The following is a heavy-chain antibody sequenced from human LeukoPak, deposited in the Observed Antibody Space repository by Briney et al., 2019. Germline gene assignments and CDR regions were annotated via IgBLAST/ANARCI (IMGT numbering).Heavy chain of an antibody. V-gene: IGHV4-4*02. D-gene: IGHD3-10*01. J-gene: IGHJ4*02. CDR1: GGSISSSNW. CDR3: ARGGAYTRSGSYSPWYFDY. Sequence: SETLSLTCAVSGGSISSSNWWSWVRQPPGKGLEWIGEIYHSGSTNYNPSLKSRVTISVDKSKNQFSLKLSSVTAADTAVYYRARGGAYTRSGSYSPWYFDYWGQGTLVTVSS. CDR2: IYHSGST.